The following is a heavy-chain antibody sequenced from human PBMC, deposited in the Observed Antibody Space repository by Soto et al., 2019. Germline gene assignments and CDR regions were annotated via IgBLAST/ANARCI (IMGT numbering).Heavy chain of an antibody. CDR2: ITDNGGST. J-gene: IGHJ4*02. V-gene: IGHV3-23*01. Sequence: PGGSLRLSCAASGFTFSRDGMSWVRQAPGKGLEWVSLITDNGGSTYYADSVKGRFTISRDNTKNTLFLQMNSLRAEGTAVYYCAKERATTTAFDYWGQGALVPVSS. CDR1: GFTFSRDG. CDR3: AKERATTTAFDY. D-gene: IGHD4-17*01.